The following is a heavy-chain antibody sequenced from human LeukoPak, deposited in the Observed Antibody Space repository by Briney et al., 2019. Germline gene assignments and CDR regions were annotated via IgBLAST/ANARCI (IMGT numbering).Heavy chain of an antibody. CDR1: GYTFTNYW. CDR3: AASTYGSGSYVGFDS. CDR2: MYPGDSDT. V-gene: IGHV5-51*01. Sequence: GESLKISCKASGYTFTNYWIGWVRQMPGKGLEWMGIMYPGDSDTRYSPSFQGQVTISADKSISTAYLQWSSLKASDTAMYYRAASTYGSGSYVGFDSWGQGALVTVSS. J-gene: IGHJ4*02. D-gene: IGHD3-10*01.